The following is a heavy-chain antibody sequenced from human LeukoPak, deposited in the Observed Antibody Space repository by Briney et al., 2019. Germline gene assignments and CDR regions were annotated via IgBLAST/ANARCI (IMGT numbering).Heavy chain of an antibody. CDR1: GFALYKYN. Sequence: SVKVXXKASGFALYKYNIVWVRQAPGQGLEGVGWITAFNGNTNYTQKVQGRVTMTTDTSTSTSYMELRNLRYDDTAVYYCEXXTXXYXFSXXVWGKGTTVIISS. CDR3: EXXTXXYXFSXXV. D-gene: IGHD1-1*01. J-gene: IGHJ6*04. V-gene: IGHV1-18*04. CDR2: ITAFNGNT.